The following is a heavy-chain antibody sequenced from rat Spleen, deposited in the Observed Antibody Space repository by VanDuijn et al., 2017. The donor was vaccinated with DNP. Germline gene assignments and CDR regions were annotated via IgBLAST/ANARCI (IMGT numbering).Heavy chain of an antibody. CDR1: GYSITSNY. J-gene: IGHJ1*01. CDR2: INYSGTT. V-gene: IGHV3-1*01. D-gene: IGHD1-12*02. CDR3: ARAYYDGTYYPNWYFDF. Sequence: EVQLQESGPGLVKPSQSLSLTCSVTGYSITSNYWAWIRKFPGNKMEWMGYINYSGTTAYNPSLRSRISITRDTSKRQFFLQLNSVTTEDTATYYCARAYYDGTYYPNWYFDFWGPGTTVTVSS.